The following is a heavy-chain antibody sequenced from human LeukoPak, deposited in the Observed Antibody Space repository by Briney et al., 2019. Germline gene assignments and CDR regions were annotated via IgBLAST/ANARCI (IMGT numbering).Heavy chain of an antibody. J-gene: IGHJ1*01. V-gene: IGHV4-38-2*02. CDR1: GYSISSGYY. Sequence: SETLSLTCTVSGYSISSGYYWGWIRQPPGKGLEWIGSGSTYYNPSLKSRVTITVGTSKNQFSLKLSSVTAAATAVYFCASPRGDDSGGYYTWYFHHWGQGILVTVSS. CDR2: SGST. CDR3: ASPRGDDSGGYYTWYFHH. D-gene: IGHD3-22*01.